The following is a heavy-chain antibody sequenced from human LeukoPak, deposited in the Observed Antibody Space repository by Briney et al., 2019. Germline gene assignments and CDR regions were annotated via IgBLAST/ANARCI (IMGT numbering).Heavy chain of an antibody. CDR2: IIPIFGTA. V-gene: IGHV1-69*13. CDR3: AIPMIVGMNGMDV. D-gene: IGHD3-22*01. J-gene: IGHJ6*02. CDR1: GGIFSSYA. Sequence: GASVKVSCKASGGIFSSYAISWVRQAPGQGLEWMGGIIPIFGTANYAQKFQGRVTITADESKSTAYMELSSLRSEDTAVYSCAIPMIVGMNGMDVWGQGTTVTVSS.